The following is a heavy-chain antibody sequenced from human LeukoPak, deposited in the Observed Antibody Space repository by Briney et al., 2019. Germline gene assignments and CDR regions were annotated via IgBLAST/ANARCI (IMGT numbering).Heavy chain of an antibody. Sequence: SEALSLTCTVSGGSISSGGYYWSWIRQHPGKGLEWIGYIYYSGSTYYNPSLKSRVTISVDTSKNQFSLKLSSVTAADTAVYYCAREPTYGDYVRDYWGQGTLVTVSS. D-gene: IGHD4-17*01. J-gene: IGHJ4*02. CDR2: IYYSGST. CDR3: AREPTYGDYVRDY. V-gene: IGHV4-31*03. CDR1: GGSISSGGYY.